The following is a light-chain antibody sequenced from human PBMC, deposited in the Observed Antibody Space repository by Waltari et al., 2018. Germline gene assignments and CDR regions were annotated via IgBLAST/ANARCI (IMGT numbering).Light chain of an antibody. CDR3: MQGRQPGYT. V-gene: IGKV2-28*01. CDR1: QSLLYNGNDY. Sequence: DIVMTQSPLSLPVTPGEPASISCRSSQSLLYNGNDYLCWYVQKPGQVPQLLIALGYRRASGVRDRYSGVVSGTDFSLRISRVEAEHGGLYYCMQGRQPGYTCGQGTRLEIK. J-gene: IGKJ2*01. CDR2: LGY.